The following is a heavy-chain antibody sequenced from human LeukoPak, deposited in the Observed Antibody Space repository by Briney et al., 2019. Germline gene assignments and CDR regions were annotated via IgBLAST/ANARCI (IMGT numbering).Heavy chain of an antibody. V-gene: IGHV4-34*01. CDR1: GGSFSGYY. CDR2: INHSGST. J-gene: IGHJ6*03. Sequence: SETLSLTCAVYGGSFSGYYWSWIRQPPGKGLEWIGEINHSGSTNYNPSLKSRVTISVDTSKNQFSLKLSSVTAADTAVYYCARDKGSGWANYYYYYMDVWGKGTTVTVSS. CDR3: ARDKGSGWANYYYYYMDV. D-gene: IGHD6-19*01.